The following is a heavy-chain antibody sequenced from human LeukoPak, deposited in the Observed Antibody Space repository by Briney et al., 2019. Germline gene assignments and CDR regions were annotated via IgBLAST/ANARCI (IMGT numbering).Heavy chain of an antibody. CDR3: AKDLALGIAARLH. Sequence: GGSLRLSCAASGFTFSSYAMSWVRQAPGKGLEWVSAISGSGGSTYYADSVKGQFTISRDNSKNTLYLQMNSLRAEDTAVYYCAKDLALGIAARLHWGQGTLVTVSS. D-gene: IGHD6-6*01. J-gene: IGHJ4*02. CDR2: ISGSGGST. V-gene: IGHV3-23*01. CDR1: GFTFSSYA.